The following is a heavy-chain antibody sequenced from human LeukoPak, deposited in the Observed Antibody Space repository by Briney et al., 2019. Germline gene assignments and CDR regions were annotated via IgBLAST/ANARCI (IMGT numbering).Heavy chain of an antibody. D-gene: IGHD2-8*01. CDR2: ISSSGDVT. V-gene: IGHV3-23*01. J-gene: IGHJ4*01. CDR1: GFTFNTYA. CDR3: AKDPRAMGRYFFDD. Sequence: GGSLRLSCVASGFTFNTYAMSWVRQRPGHGPEGVSMISSSGDVTDYAESVKGRFTISGDNARNTLYLQLESPRGADSAIYYCAKDPRAMGRYFFDDWGQGTLVTVSS.